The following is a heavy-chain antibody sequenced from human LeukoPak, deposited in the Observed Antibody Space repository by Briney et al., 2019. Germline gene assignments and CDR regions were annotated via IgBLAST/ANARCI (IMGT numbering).Heavy chain of an antibody. Sequence: SETLSLTCTVSGGSISSYYWSWIRQAPGKGLEWIGYIYYSGSTYYNPSLKSRVTISVDTSKNQFSLKLSSVTAADTAVDYCARGNYDDVWGGIDYWGQGTLVTVSS. CDR1: GGSISSYY. CDR2: IYYSGST. CDR3: ARGNYDDVWGGIDY. V-gene: IGHV4-59*04. J-gene: IGHJ4*02. D-gene: IGHD3-16*01.